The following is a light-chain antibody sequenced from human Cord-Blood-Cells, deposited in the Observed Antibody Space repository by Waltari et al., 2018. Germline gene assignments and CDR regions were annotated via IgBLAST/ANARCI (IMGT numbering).Light chain of an antibody. Sequence: EIVLTQSPATLSLSPRERATLSCRASQSVSSYVTWYQQKPGQAPRLLIYDASNRATGIPARFSGSGSGKDFTLTISSLEPEDFAVYYCQQRSNWPLTFGGGTKVEIK. CDR1: QSVSSY. CDR2: DAS. V-gene: IGKV3-11*01. CDR3: QQRSNWPLT. J-gene: IGKJ4*01.